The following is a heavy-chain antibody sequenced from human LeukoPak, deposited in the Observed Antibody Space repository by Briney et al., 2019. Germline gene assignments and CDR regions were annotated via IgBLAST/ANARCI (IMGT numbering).Heavy chain of an antibody. J-gene: IGHJ4*02. CDR2: ISTGSSTT. CDR1: EFAFSTYN. Sequence: GGSLRLSCAASEFAFSTYNMNWVRQAPGKGLEWISYISTGSSTTYYADSVKGRFTISRDNVENSLYLQMNSLRDEDTAVYYCARVAAGYSVNYFDYWGQGTLVTVSS. CDR3: ARVAAGYSVNYFDY. D-gene: IGHD4-23*01. V-gene: IGHV3-48*02.